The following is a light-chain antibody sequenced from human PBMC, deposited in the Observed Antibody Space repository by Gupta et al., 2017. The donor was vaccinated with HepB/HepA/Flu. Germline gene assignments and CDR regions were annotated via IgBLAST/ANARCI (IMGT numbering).Light chain of an antibody. J-gene: IGKJ4*01. CDR3: QQSYSLPLT. CDR2: AAF. Sequence: DIQMTQSPSSLSASVGDRVTITCRASQSISNYLNWYQQKPGKAPKLLIYAAFTLESGVPSRFSGSGSETHFTLTISRLQPDDFATYYCQQSYSLPLTFGGGTMVEIK. CDR1: QSISNY. V-gene: IGKV1-39*01.